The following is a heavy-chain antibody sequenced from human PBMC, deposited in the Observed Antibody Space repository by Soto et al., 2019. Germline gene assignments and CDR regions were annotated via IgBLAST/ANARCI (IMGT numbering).Heavy chain of an antibody. CDR3: ARDRLIYDFWSGYQYDAFDI. D-gene: IGHD3-3*01. J-gene: IGHJ3*02. V-gene: IGHV3-23*01. Sequence: GGSLRLSCASSGFTFSSYAMSWVRQAPGKGLEWVSAISGSGGSTYYADSVKGRFTISRDNSTSTAYMELRSLRSDDTAVYYCARDRLIYDFWSGYQYDAFDIWGQGTMVTVSS. CDR1: GFTFSSYA. CDR2: ISGSGGST.